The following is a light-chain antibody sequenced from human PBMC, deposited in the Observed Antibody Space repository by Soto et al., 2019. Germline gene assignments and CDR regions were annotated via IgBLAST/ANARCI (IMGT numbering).Light chain of an antibody. CDR2: GNN. CDR1: SSNIGAGYD. Sequence: QSVPTQPPSVSGAPGQRVTIPCTGSSSNIGAGYDVHWYRQLPGTAPKLLIYGNNNRPSGVPDRFSGSKSGTSASLAITGLQAEDEADYYCQSYDSSLSVVVFGGGTKVTVL. V-gene: IGLV1-40*01. J-gene: IGLJ2*01. CDR3: QSYDSSLSVVV.